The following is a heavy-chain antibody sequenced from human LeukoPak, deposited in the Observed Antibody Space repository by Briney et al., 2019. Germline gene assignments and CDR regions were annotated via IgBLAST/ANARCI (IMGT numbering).Heavy chain of an antibody. Sequence: GASVKVSCKASGYTFTGYYMHWVRQAPGQGLEWMGRIIPILGIANYAQKFQGRVTITADKSTSTAYMELSSLRSEDTAVYYCARACWSSTSCYIDYWGQGTLVTVSS. CDR3: ARACWSSTSCYIDY. CDR2: IIPILGIA. J-gene: IGHJ4*02. CDR1: GYTFTGYY. D-gene: IGHD2-2*02. V-gene: IGHV1-69*02.